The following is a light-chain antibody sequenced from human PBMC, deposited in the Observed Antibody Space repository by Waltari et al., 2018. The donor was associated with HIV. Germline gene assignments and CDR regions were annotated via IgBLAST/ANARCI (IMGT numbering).Light chain of an antibody. CDR3: QSTDSSITYVV. CDR1: ALATQY. V-gene: IGLV3-25*03. Sequence: SYELTQPPSVSVSPGQTARITCSGDALATQYSYWYQQKPGQAPLLLIYQDTERPSGIPERFSGSSSGTTVTLTISGVQAEDEADYYCQSTDSSITYVVFGGGTKLTVL. J-gene: IGLJ3*02. CDR2: QDT.